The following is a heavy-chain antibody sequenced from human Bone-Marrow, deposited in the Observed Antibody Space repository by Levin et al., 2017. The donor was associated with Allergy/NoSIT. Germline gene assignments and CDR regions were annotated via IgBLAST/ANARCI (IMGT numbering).Heavy chain of an antibody. CDR3: ARAAYYEFVWGSFRFFDH. CDR2: IYYSGST. V-gene: IGHV4-30-4*01. Sequence: SQTLSLTCAVSGGSLTNGYYYWSWHRQAPGKGLEWIGYIYYSGSTYYNPSLKSRVLISTDTSENQFSLKLKSVTAADTAVYFCARAAYYEFVWGSFRFFDHWGQGSLVTVSS. D-gene: IGHD3-16*02. J-gene: IGHJ4*02. CDR1: GGSLTNGYYY.